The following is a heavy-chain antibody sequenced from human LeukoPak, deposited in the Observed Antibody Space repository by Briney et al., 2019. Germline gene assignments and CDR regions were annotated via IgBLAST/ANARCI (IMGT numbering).Heavy chain of an antibody. CDR2: ISSSGSTI. CDR3: ARGRYCSGGSCYGHYYYYYMDV. CDR1: GFTFSDYY. Sequence: GGSLRLSCAASGFTFSDYYMSWIRQAPGKGLEWVSYISSSGSTIYYADSVKGRFTISRDNAKNSLYLQMNSLRAEDTAVYYCARGRYCSGGSCYGHYYYYYMDVWGKGTTVTVSS. V-gene: IGHV3-11*04. J-gene: IGHJ6*03. D-gene: IGHD2-15*01.